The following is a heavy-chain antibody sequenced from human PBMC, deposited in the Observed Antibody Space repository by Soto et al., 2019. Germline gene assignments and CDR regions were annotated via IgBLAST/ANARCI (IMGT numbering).Heavy chain of an antibody. CDR3: ARAERAPPHLTDYGMDV. Sequence: GGSLRLSCAASGFTFSSYSMNWVRQAPGKGLEWVSSISSSSSYIYYADSVKGRFTISRDNAKNSLYLQMNSLRAEDTAVYYCARAERAPPHLTDYGMDVWGQGTTVTVSS. D-gene: IGHD1-26*01. CDR1: GFTFSSYS. V-gene: IGHV3-21*01. CDR2: ISSSSSYI. J-gene: IGHJ6*02.